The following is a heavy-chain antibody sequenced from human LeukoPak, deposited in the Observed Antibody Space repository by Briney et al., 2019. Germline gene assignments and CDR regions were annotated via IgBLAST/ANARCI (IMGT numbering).Heavy chain of an antibody. CDR3: RALETGHTTTDFDY. Sequence: SETLSLTCTVSGGSISSGSYYWSWIRQPAGKGLEWFGRIYTSGSTNYNPSLKSRVTISVDTSKNQFSLKLSSVTAADTAVYYCRALETGHTTTDFDYWGQGTLVTVSS. D-gene: IGHD2-21*02. J-gene: IGHJ4*02. V-gene: IGHV4-61*02. CDR1: GGSISSGSYY. CDR2: IYTSGST.